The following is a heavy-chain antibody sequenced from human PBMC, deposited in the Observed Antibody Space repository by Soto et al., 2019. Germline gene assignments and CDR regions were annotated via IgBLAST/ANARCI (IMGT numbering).Heavy chain of an antibody. CDR3: ARNWNLALVPAAYFDS. CDR2: VYYTGTT. Sequence: KSSETLSLTCTVSNFSVLTSIYYWAWIRQPPGKGLERVGTVYYTGTTYYNPSLQSRVTISIDTSKNQFSLHLNSVPSADTAVYYCARNWNLALVPAAYFDSWGQGTLVTVSS. CDR1: NFSVLTSIYY. D-gene: IGHD2-2*01. J-gene: IGHJ4*02. V-gene: IGHV4-39*01.